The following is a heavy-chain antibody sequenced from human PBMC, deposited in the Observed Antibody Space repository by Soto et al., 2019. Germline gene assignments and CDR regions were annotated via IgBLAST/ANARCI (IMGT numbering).Heavy chain of an antibody. D-gene: IGHD3-22*01. CDR1: GYSFTSYW. CDR3: ARRSEYYDSSCYYPY. Sequence: PGESLKISCKGSGYSFTSYWISWVRQMPGKGLEWMGRIDPSDSYTNYSPSFQGHVTISADKSISTAYLQWSSLKASDTAMYYCARRSEYYDSSCYYPYWGQGTLVTVSS. CDR2: IDPSDSYT. V-gene: IGHV5-10-1*01. J-gene: IGHJ4*02.